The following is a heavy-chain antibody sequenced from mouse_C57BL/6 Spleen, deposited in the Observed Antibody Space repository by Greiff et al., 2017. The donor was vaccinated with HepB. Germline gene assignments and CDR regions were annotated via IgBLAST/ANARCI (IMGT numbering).Heavy chain of an antibody. CDR2: IYPRDGST. CDR3: ARYYGSSYWYFDV. CDR1: GYTFTSYD. V-gene: IGHV1-85*01. D-gene: IGHD1-1*01. Sequence: VQLQQSGPELVKPGASVKLSCKASGYTFTSYDINWVKQRPGQGLEWIGWIYPRDGSTKYNEKFKGKATLTVDTSSSTAYMELHSLTSEDSAVYFWARYYGSSYWYFDVWGTGTTVTVSS. J-gene: IGHJ1*03.